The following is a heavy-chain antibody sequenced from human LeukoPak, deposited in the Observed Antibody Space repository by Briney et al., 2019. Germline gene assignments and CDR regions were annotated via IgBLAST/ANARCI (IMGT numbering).Heavy chain of an antibody. CDR3: AKDRTVGASYWYFDL. D-gene: IGHD1-26*01. CDR2: ISSSGSGGNT. J-gene: IGHJ2*01. V-gene: IGHV3-23*01. CDR1: GVTLSNYA. Sequence: GGSLRLSCVASGVTLSNYAMSWARQAPGKGLEWVSGISSSGSGGNTYYADSVKGRFTISRDSSRNTLFLHMNTLRAEDTAIYCAKDRTVGASYWYFDLWGRGTLVTVSS.